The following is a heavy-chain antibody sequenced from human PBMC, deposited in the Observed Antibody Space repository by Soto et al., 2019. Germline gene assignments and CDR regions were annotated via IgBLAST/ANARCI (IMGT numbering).Heavy chain of an antibody. D-gene: IGHD2-8*01. CDR1: GYTFTSYG. J-gene: IGHJ3*02. CDR3: ARDIVLMVYAIKGHDAFDI. V-gene: IGHV1-18*04. CDR2: INAYNGNT. Sequence: ASVKVSCKASGYTFTSYGISWVRQAPGQGLEWMGWINAYNGNTNYAQKIQGRVTMTTDTSTSTAYMELRSLRSDDTAVYYCARDIVLMVYAIKGHDAFDIWGQGTMVTVS.